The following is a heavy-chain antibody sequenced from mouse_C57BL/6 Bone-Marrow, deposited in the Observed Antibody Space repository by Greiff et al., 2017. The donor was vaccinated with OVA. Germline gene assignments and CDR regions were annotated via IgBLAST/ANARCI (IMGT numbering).Heavy chain of an antibody. Sequence: QVQLQQSGPELVKPGASVKISCKASGYAFSSSWMNWVKQRPGKGLEWIGRIYPGDGDTNYNGKFKGKATLTADKSSSTAYMQLSSLTSEDSAVYFCARRFITTAYYAMDYWGQGTSVTVSS. D-gene: IGHD1-1*01. CDR2: IYPGDGDT. CDR3: ARRFITTAYYAMDY. CDR1: GYAFSSSW. J-gene: IGHJ4*01. V-gene: IGHV1-82*01.